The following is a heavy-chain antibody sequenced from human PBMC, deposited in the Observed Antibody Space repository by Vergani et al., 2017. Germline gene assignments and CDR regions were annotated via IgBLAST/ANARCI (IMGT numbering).Heavy chain of an antibody. CDR2: IIPILGTA. V-gene: IGHV1-69*09. Sequence: QVQLVQSGAEVKKPGSSVKVSCKASGGTFSSYAISWVRQAPGQGLEWMGRIIPILGTANYAQKFQGRVTMTTDTSTSTAYMELRSLRSDDTAVYYCARDPGWDHLRGGDYWGQGTLVTVSS. CDR1: GGTFSSYA. CDR3: ARDPGWDHLRGGDY. J-gene: IGHJ4*02. D-gene: IGHD4-17*01.